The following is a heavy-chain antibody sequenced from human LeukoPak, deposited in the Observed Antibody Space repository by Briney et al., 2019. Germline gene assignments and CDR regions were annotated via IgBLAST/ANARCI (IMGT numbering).Heavy chain of an antibody. CDR2: FDPEDGET. CDR1: GYTLTELS. Sequence: ASMKVSCKVSGYTLTELSMHWVRQAPGKGLEWMGGFDPEDGETIYAQKFQGRVTMTEDTSTDTAYMELSSLRSEDTAVYYCVTFTYDSSGYSFEVADYWGQGTLVTVSS. V-gene: IGHV1-24*01. CDR3: VTFTYDSSGYSFEVADY. D-gene: IGHD3-22*01. J-gene: IGHJ4*02.